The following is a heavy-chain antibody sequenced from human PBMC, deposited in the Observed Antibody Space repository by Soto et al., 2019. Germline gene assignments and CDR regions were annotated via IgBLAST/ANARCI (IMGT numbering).Heavy chain of an antibody. CDR2: ILNSGST. Sequence: SETLSLTCTVSGDSITNYQWSWIRQSPEKGLEWIGYILNSGSTVYNPSLKSRVTISVDTSKNQFSLKLSSVTAADTAVYYCARRYGGTFAYSGQGTLVPVSS. V-gene: IGHV4-4*09. CDR3: ARRYGGTFAY. D-gene: IGHD2-15*01. J-gene: IGHJ4*02. CDR1: GDSITNYQ.